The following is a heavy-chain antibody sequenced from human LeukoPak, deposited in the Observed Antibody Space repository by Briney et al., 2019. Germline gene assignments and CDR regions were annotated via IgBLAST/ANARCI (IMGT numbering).Heavy chain of an antibody. V-gene: IGHV3-23*01. CDR2: ISGSGGST. CDR1: GFTFSSYA. CDR3: AKDYYDSSGYYPEYFQH. J-gene: IGHJ1*01. D-gene: IGHD3-22*01. Sequence: GGSLRLSCAASGFTFSSYAMSWVRQAPGKGLEWVSAISGSGGSTYYADSVKGRFAISRDNSKSTLYLQMNSLRAEDTAVYYCAKDYYDSSGYYPEYFQHWGQGTLVTVSS.